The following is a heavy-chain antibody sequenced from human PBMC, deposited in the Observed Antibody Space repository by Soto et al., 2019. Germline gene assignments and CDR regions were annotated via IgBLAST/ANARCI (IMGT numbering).Heavy chain of an antibody. J-gene: IGHJ4*02. Sequence: QLQLQESGSGLVKPSQTLSLTCAVSGGSISSGGYSWSWIRQPPGKGLEWIGYMYHSGSTSYNPYLTGRVTISVDRSKDQFSLKLSSVTAADTAVYYCARGMTTVTTLDYWGQGTLVTVSS. CDR3: ARGMTTVTTLDY. D-gene: IGHD4-17*01. V-gene: IGHV4-30-2*01. CDR2: MYHSGST. CDR1: GGSISSGGYS.